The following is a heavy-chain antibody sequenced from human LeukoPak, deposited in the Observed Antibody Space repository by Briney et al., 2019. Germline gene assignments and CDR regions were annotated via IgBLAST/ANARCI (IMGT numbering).Heavy chain of an antibody. CDR3: ARSQGSSWYVFFDY. D-gene: IGHD6-13*01. CDR1: GGTFSSYA. Sequence: ASVKVSCKASGGTFSSYAISWVRQAPGQGLEWMGIINPSGGSTSYAQKFQGRVTMTRDTSTSTVYMELSSLRSEDTAVYYCARSQGSSWYVFFDYWGQGTLVTVSS. V-gene: IGHV1-46*01. J-gene: IGHJ4*02. CDR2: INPSGGST.